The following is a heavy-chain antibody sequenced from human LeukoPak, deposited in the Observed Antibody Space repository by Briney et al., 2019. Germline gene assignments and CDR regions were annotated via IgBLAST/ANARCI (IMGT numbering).Heavy chain of an antibody. Sequence: PGGSLRLSCAASGFTFSSYGMSWVRQAPGKGLEWVSAISGSGGSTYYADSVKGRFTISRDNSKNTLYLQMNGLRAEDTAVYYCAKVQAVTLYYYYYMDVWGKGTTVTISS. J-gene: IGHJ6*03. CDR2: ISGSGGST. CDR3: AKVQAVTLYYYYYMDV. D-gene: IGHD4-17*01. CDR1: GFTFSSYG. V-gene: IGHV3-23*01.